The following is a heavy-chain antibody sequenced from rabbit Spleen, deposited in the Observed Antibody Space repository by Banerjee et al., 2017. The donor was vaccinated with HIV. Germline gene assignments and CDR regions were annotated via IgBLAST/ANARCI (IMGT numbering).Heavy chain of an antibody. V-gene: IGHV1S40*01. D-gene: IGHD7-1*01. J-gene: IGHJ6*01. CDR3: ARDTGTSFSTYGMDL. CDR2: SYAGSSGST. CDR1: GFSFSSGYD. Sequence: QSLEESGGDLVKPEGSLTLTCTASGFSFSSGYDMCWVRQAPGKGLEWIACSYAGSSGSTYSAIWAKGRFTISKTSSTTVTLQMTSLTAADTATYFCARDTGTSFSTYGMDLWGPGTLVTVS.